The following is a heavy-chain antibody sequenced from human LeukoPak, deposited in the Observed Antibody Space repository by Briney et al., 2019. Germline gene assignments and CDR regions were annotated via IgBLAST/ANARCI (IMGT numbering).Heavy chain of an antibody. CDR2: IDWDDDK. Sequence: SGPTLVNPTQTLTLTCTFSGFSLSTTGMCATWIRQPPGEALEWLARIDWDDDKYYSTSLKTRLTISKDTSRNQVVLTMTNMDPADTATYYCARIRGTYCRSTSCSFEDYWGQGALVIVSS. J-gene: IGHJ4*02. CDR3: ARIRGTYCRSTSCSFEDY. CDR1: GFSLSTTGMC. D-gene: IGHD2-2*01. V-gene: IGHV2-70*11.